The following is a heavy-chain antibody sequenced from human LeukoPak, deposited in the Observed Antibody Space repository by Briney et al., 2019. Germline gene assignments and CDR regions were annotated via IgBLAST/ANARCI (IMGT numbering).Heavy chain of an antibody. Sequence: GGSLRLSCAASGFTVSSNYMSWVRQAPGKGLEWVSVIYSGGSTYYADSVKGRFTISRDNSKNTLYLQMNSLRAEDTAVYYCVSSGWGGTSDYWGQGTLVTVSS. CDR3: VSSGWGGTSDY. J-gene: IGHJ4*02. CDR2: IYSGGST. CDR1: GFTVSSNY. V-gene: IGHV3-53*01. D-gene: IGHD6-19*01.